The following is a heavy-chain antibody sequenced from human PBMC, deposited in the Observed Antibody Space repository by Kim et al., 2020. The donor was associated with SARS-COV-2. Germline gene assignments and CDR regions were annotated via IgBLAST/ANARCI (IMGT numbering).Heavy chain of an antibody. CDR2: ISNDGSNK. V-gene: IGHV3-30*18. D-gene: IGHD6-13*01. CDR3: AKDLSRAAAYGAFGF. CDR1: GFTFSTYG. J-gene: IGHJ3*01. Sequence: GGSLRLSCAASGFTFSTYGMHWVRQAPGKGLEWVALISNDGSNKYYVDSVKGRFIISRDSSKNTLYLQMNSLRTEDTAVYYCAKDLSRAAAYGAFGFWG.